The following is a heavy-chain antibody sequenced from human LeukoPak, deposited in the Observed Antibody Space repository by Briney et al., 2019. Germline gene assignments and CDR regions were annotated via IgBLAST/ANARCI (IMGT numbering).Heavy chain of an antibody. CDR3: ARDRGGSFDY. CDR2: IWYDGSNK. Sequence: GGSLRLSCAASGLTFSSYGMHWARQAPGKGLEWVAVIWYDGSNKYYADSVKGRFTISRDNSKNTLYLQMNSLRAEDTAVYYCARDRGGSFDYWGQGTLVTVSS. CDR1: GLTFSSYG. V-gene: IGHV3-33*01. D-gene: IGHD3-16*01. J-gene: IGHJ4*02.